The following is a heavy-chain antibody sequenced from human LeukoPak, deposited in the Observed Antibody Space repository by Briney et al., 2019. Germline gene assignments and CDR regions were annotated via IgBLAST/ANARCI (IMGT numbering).Heavy chain of an antibody. J-gene: IGHJ6*02. D-gene: IGHD1-26*01. CDR3: ARGGKWELYYYYYGMDV. CDR2: IYYSGST. Sequence: PSETLSLTCTVSGGSISSYYWSWIRQPPGKGLEWIGYIYYSGSTSYNPSLKSRVTISVDTSKNQFSLKLSSVTAADTAVYYCARGGKWELYYYYYGMDVWGQGTTVTVSS. V-gene: IGHV4-59*01. CDR1: GGSISSYY.